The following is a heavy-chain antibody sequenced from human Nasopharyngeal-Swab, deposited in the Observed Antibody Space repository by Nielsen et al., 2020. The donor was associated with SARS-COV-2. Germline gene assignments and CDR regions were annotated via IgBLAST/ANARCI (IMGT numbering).Heavy chain of an antibody. CDR3: AKSERWVCLRFDP. D-gene: IGHD4-23*01. CDR1: GFTFSSYW. V-gene: IGHV3-74*03. Sequence: GESLKISCAASGFTFSSYWMHWVRQAPGKGLLWVSGISGDGSSPTYADSVKGRFTVSRDNAKNTLYLEINSLRAEDTAIYYCAKSERWVCLRFDPGGQGTLVTVSS. J-gene: IGHJ5*02. CDR2: ISGDGSSP.